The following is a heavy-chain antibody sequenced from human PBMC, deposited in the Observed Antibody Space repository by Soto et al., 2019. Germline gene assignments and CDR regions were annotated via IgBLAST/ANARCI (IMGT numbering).Heavy chain of an antibody. D-gene: IGHD2-2*01. Sequence: ASVKVSCKASGFTFSDYYMHWVREAPGQGLEWMGWLNPKSGGTTYAQKFQGRLTLSRDTSINTAYMELSRLSIDDTALYYCARERYQVLSDGMDVWGQGTTVSVSS. CDR3: ARERYQVLSDGMDV. CDR1: GFTFSDYY. V-gene: IGHV1-2*02. J-gene: IGHJ6*02. CDR2: LNPKSGGT.